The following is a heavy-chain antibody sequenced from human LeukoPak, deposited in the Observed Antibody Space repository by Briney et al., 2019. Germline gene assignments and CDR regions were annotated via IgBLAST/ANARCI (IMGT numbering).Heavy chain of an antibody. J-gene: IGHJ5*02. V-gene: IGHV3-23*01. CDR3: AKASPDWYIRGRWFDP. CDR2: ISGSGGST. Sequence: GGSLRLSCAASGFTFSSYAMSWVRQAPGKGLEWVSAISGSGGSTYYADSVKGRFTISRDNSKNTLNLQMNSLRAEDTAVYYCAKASPDWYIRGRWFDPWGQGTLVTVSS. CDR1: GFTFSSYA. D-gene: IGHD2-21*01.